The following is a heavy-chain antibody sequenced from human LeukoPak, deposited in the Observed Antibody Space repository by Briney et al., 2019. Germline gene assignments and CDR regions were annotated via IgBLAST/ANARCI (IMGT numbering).Heavy chain of an antibody. V-gene: IGHV4-59*01. CDR3: ARGPGLEPTDY. J-gene: IGHJ4*02. CDR2: IYYSGST. CDR1: GGSISSYY. D-gene: IGHD1-1*01. Sequence: SETLSLTCTVSGGSISSYYWSWIRQPPGKGLEWIGYIYYSGSTNYNPSLESRVTISVDTSKNQFSLKLSSVTAADTAVYYCARGPGLEPTDYWGQGTLVTVSS.